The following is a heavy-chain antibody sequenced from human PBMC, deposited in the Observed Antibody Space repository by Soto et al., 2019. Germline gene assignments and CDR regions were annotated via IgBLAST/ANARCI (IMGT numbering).Heavy chain of an antibody. CDR2: IIPIFGAA. CDR1: GGTFSSYA. V-gene: IGHV1-69*13. Sequence: GASVKVSCKASGGTFSSYAISWVRQAPGQGLEWMGGIIPIFGAANYAQRFQGRVTITADESTSTAYMELSSLRSEDTAVYYCARPSGVTTWDNAFDIWGQGTMVTVSS. CDR3: ARPSGVTTWDNAFDI. J-gene: IGHJ3*02. D-gene: IGHD4-17*01.